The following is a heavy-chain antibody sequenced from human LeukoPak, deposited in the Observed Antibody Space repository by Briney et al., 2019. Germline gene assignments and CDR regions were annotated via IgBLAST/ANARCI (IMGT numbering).Heavy chain of an antibody. D-gene: IGHD3-22*01. CDR1: GDSISSDDYY. CDR2: FSASGNS. J-gene: IGHJ4*02. Sequence: SETLSLTCTVSGDSISSDDYYWSWIRQPAGKGLEWIGRFSASGNSNYNPSLKSRLTISVDTSKNQFSLKLRSVTAADTALYYCASTSPKYYYESSGYSSLFDNWGQGTLVTVSS. V-gene: IGHV4-61*02. CDR3: ASTSPKYYYESSGYSSLFDN.